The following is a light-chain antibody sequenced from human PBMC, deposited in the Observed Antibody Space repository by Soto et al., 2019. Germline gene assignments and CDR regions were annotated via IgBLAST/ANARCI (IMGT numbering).Light chain of an antibody. CDR2: DAS. Sequence: DSQMTHSTCSVSVSMGGRVTITCRASQSISSWLAWYQQKPGKAPKLLIYDASSLESGVPSRFSGSGSGTEFTLTISSLQPDDFATYYCQQYNSYSRTFGQRGKVDI. J-gene: IGKJ1*01. V-gene: IGKV1-5*01. CDR3: QQYNSYSRT. CDR1: QSISSW.